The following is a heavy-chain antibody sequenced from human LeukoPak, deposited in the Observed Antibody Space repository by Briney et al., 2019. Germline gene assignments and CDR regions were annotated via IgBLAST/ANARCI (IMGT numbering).Heavy chain of an antibody. CDR1: GFTFSSYG. Sequence: GGSLRLSCAASGFTFSSYGMHWVRQAPGKGLEWVAFIRYDGSNKYYADSVKGRFTISRDNSKNTLFLQMNSLRAEDRAVYYCAKDSLRTVPKASFDSWGQGTLVTVSS. D-gene: IGHD2-2*01. CDR2: IRYDGSNK. CDR3: AKDSLRTVPKASFDS. V-gene: IGHV3-30*02. J-gene: IGHJ4*02.